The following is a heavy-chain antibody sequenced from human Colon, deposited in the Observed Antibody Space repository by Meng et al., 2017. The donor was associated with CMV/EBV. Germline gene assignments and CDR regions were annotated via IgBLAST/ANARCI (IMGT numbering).Heavy chain of an antibody. CDR1: GFPFSNYY. Sequence: GESLKISCAASGFPFSNYYMSWIRLAPGKGLEWISYISGDGSDLFYGDSVKGRFTISRDNAKNSLYLQMNSLRAEDTAVYYCARDLTHYDSFDYWGQGTLVTVSS. CDR3: ARDLTHYDSFDY. CDR2: ISGDGSDL. V-gene: IGHV3-11*04. D-gene: IGHD3-3*01. J-gene: IGHJ4*02.